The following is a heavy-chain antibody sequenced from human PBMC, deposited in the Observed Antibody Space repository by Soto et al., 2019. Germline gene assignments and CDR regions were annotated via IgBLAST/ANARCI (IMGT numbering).Heavy chain of an antibody. CDR2: IWYDGSNK. D-gene: IGHD6-19*01. V-gene: IGHV3-33*01. CDR1: GFTFSSYG. J-gene: IGHJ6*02. CDR3: ASNFNSSGWYWGYYYYYGMDV. Sequence: GGSLRLSCAASGFTFSSYGMHWVRQAPGKGLEWVAVIWYDGSNKYYADSVKGRFTISRDNSKNTLYLQMNSLRAEDTAVYYCASNFNSSGWYWGYYYYYGMDVWGQGTTVTVSS.